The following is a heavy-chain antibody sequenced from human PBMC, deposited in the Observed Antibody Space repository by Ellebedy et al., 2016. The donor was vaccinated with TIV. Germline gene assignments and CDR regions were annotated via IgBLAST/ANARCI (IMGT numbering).Heavy chain of an antibody. CDR3: ARGDTSGSYRGFDY. CDR1: GYTFTSYA. CDR2: INAGNGNT. Sequence: ASVKVSXXASGYTFTSYAMHWVRQAPGQRLEWMGWINAGNGNTKYSQKFQGRVTITRDTSASTAYMELSSLRSEDTAVYYCARGDTSGSYRGFDYWGQGTLVTVSS. J-gene: IGHJ4*02. D-gene: IGHD1-26*01. V-gene: IGHV1-3*01.